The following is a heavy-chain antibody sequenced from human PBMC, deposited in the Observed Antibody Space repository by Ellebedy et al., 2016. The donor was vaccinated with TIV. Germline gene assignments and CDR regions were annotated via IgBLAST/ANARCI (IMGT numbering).Heavy chain of an antibody. Sequence: MPSETLSLTCTVSGGAIKNYFWGWFRQPPGKALEWIGYIYYSGTTLYNPSFKSRVTISVDMSKNQFSLKLKSVTAADTAVYYCARYLDWTTGDNFFAMDVWGQGTAVTVSS. J-gene: IGHJ6*02. CDR3: ARYLDWTTGDNFFAMDV. V-gene: IGHV4-59*08. CDR1: GGAIKNYF. D-gene: IGHD3/OR15-3a*01. CDR2: IYYSGTT.